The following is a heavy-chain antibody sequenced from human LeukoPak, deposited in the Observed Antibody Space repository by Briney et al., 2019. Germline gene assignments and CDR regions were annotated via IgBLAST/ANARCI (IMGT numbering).Heavy chain of an antibody. Sequence: ASVKVSCKASGYTFTNYGISWVRQAPGQGLEGMGWISAYNGNTNYARKLQGRVTMTTDTSTSTAYMELRSLRSDDTAVHYCARRGWIQLWSQYYFDYWGQGTLVTVSS. V-gene: IGHV1-18*01. J-gene: IGHJ4*02. CDR3: ARRGWIQLWSQYYFDY. D-gene: IGHD5-18*01. CDR2: ISAYNGNT. CDR1: GYTFTNYG.